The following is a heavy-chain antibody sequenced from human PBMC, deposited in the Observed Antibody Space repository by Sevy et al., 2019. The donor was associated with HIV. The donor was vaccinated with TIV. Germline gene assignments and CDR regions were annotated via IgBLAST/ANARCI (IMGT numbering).Heavy chain of an antibody. CDR3: ARGVQWQVLNGPDFDY. V-gene: IGHV1-2*04. CDR2: INPNSGDT. Sequence: ASVKVSCKASGYSFTVYYMHWVRQAPGQGLEWMGRINPNSGDTNFAQKFQGWVTLTRDTSISTAYMELSRLKSDDTAVYYCARGVQWQVLNGPDFDYWGQGTPVTVSS. CDR1: GYSFTVYY. D-gene: IGHD6-19*01. J-gene: IGHJ4*02.